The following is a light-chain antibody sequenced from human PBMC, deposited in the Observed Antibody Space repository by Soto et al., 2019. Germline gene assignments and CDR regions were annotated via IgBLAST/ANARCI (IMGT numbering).Light chain of an antibody. J-gene: IGKJ1*01. Sequence: DIHMTQSPSSLSASVGDRVTITCRTSQSITRYLNWYQQKPGKAPKLLIYAASSLQSGVPSRFSRSGSGTDFTLSISSLQAEDFATYNCQQSYSIRRTFGQGTKVEIK. CDR1: QSITRY. CDR2: AAS. CDR3: QQSYSIRRT. V-gene: IGKV1-39*01.